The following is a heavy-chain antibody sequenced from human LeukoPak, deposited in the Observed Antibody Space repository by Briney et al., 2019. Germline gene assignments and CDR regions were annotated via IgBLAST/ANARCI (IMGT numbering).Heavy chain of an antibody. CDR3: AKDMGGYNNY. Sequence: PGGSLRLSCAASGFTFDDYAMHWVRQAPGKGLEWVSGISRNSGSIGYADSVKGRFTISRDNAKNSLYLQMNSLRAEDTALYYCAKDMGGYNNYWGQGTLVTVSS. V-gene: IGHV3-9*01. D-gene: IGHD5-12*01. J-gene: IGHJ4*02. CDR2: ISRNSGSI. CDR1: GFTFDDYA.